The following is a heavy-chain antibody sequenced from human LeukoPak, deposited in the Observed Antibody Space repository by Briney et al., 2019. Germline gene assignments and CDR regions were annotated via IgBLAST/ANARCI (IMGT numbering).Heavy chain of an antibody. Sequence: SETLSLTCTVTGGSISGYYWSWIRQPPGKGLEWIGYIYHSGSTYYNPSLKSRATISLDTSKNQFSLKLTSVTAADTAVYYCARGGVFSAVGFDYWGQGTLVTVSS. CDR2: IYHSGST. J-gene: IGHJ4*02. D-gene: IGHD4-23*01. CDR1: GGSISGYY. CDR3: ARGGVFSAVGFDY. V-gene: IGHV4-59*06.